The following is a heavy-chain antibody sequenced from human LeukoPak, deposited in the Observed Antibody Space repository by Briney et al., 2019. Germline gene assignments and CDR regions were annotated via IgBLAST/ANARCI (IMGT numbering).Heavy chain of an antibody. D-gene: IGHD1-14*01. CDR2: KRHDGSNI. V-gene: IGHV3-30*02. CDR3: AKTGFQWGYYFYYMDV. CDR1: GFTFSNYA. J-gene: IGHJ6*03. Sequence: QPGGSLRLSCAASGFTFSNYAMHWVRQAPGKGLEWVAFKRHDGSNIYYADSVKGRFTISRDNSKNTLYLQMNSLIAEDTAVYYCAKTGFQWGYYFYYMDVWGKGTTVTVSS.